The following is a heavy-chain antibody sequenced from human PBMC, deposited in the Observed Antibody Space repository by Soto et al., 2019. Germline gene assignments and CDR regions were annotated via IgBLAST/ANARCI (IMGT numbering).Heavy chain of an antibody. V-gene: IGHV1-46*01. J-gene: IGHJ3*02. CDR3: ARERRLWFGGNDAFDI. Sequence: QVQLVQSGAEVKKPGASVKVSCKASGYTFTSYYMHWVRQAPGQGLEWMGIINPSGGSTSYAQKFQGRVTMTRDTSTSTVYMELSSLRFEDTAVYYCARERRLWFGGNDAFDIWGQGTMVTVSS. CDR2: INPSGGST. D-gene: IGHD3-10*01. CDR1: GYTFTSYY.